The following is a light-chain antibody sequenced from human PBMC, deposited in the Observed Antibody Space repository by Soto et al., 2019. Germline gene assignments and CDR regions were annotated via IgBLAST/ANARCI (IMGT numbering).Light chain of an antibody. J-gene: IGLJ7*01. V-gene: IGLV2-14*01. Sequence: QSALTQPASVSGSPGRSITISCTGTSSDVGAYNYVSWYQQHPGKAPKLLIYEVSSRPSGVSSRFSASKSGNTASLTISGLRTEDEADYYCTSYSSSSTLIFGGGTQLTVL. CDR3: TSYSSSSTLI. CDR1: SSDVGAYNY. CDR2: EVS.